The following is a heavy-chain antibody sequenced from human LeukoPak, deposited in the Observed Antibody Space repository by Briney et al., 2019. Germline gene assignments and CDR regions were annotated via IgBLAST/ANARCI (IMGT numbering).Heavy chain of an antibody. D-gene: IGHD4-17*01. CDR1: GFTFSSYW. CDR3: ARPDRTVTREYYFDY. J-gene: IGHJ4*02. CDR2: IKQDGSEK. Sequence: GGSLRLSCAASGFTFSSYWMSWVRQAPGKGLEWVANIKQDGSEKYYVDSAKGRFTISRDNAKNSLYLQMNSLRAEDTAVYYCARPDRTVTREYYFDYWGQGTLVTVSS. V-gene: IGHV3-7*01.